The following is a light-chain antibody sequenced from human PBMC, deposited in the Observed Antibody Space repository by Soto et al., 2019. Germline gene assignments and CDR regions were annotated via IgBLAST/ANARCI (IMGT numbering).Light chain of an antibody. CDR1: QGVSSD. Sequence: AIRMTQSPSSFSASAGDRVTITCRASQGVSSDLAWYQQKPGKAPMLMIYAASTLQSGVPSRFSGSGAGTYFTIIISWLQYESFATYYCQHYYSYPRTFGQGTKVDI. J-gene: IGKJ1*01. CDR2: AAS. CDR3: QHYYSYPRT. V-gene: IGKV1-8*01.